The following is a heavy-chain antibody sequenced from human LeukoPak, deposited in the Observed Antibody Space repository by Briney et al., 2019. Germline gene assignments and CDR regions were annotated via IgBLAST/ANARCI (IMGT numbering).Heavy chain of an antibody. CDR1: GFTFDDYA. CDR3: AKDHYYGSGSYQGVFDY. J-gene: IGHJ4*02. CDR2: ISWNSGSI. V-gene: IGHV3-9*01. D-gene: IGHD3-10*01. Sequence: GGSLRLSCAASGFTFDDYAMHWVRQAPGKGLEWVSGISWNSGSIGYADSVKGRFTISRDNAKNSLYLQMNSLRAEDTALYYCAKDHYYGSGSYQGVFDYWGQGTLVTVSS.